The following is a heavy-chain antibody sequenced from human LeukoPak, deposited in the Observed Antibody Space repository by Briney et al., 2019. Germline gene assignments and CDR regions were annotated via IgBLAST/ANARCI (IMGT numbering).Heavy chain of an antibody. Sequence: PSQTLSLTCTVSGGSISSGSYYWSWIRQPAGKGLEWIGRIYTSGSTNYNPSLKSRVTISVDTSKNQFPLKLSSVTAADTAVYYCARGITIFGVVTAMDVWGQGTTVTVSS. CDR2: IYTSGST. CDR3: ARGITIFGVVTAMDV. J-gene: IGHJ6*02. V-gene: IGHV4-61*02. D-gene: IGHD3-3*01. CDR1: GGSISSGSYY.